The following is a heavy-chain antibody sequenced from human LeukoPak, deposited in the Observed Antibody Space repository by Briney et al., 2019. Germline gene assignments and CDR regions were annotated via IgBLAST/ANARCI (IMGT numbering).Heavy chain of an antibody. CDR3: ARRPNWGFDY. V-gene: IGHV4-4*02. J-gene: IGHJ4*02. CDR1: GGSISSSNW. D-gene: IGHD7-27*01. CDR2: IYHSGST. Sequence: PSETLSLTCAVSGGSISSSNWWSWVRQPPGKGLEWIGEIYHSGSTYYNPSLKSRVTISVDTSKNQFSLKLSSVTAADTAVYYCARRPNWGFDYWGQGTLVTVSS.